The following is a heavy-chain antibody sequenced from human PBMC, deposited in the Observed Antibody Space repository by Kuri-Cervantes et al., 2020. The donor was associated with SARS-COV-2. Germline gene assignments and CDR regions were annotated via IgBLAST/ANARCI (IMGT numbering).Heavy chain of an antibody. CDR3: AKDRQNYGFWSGRDY. D-gene: IGHD3-3*01. J-gene: IGHJ4*02. V-gene: IGHV3-30*18. CDR1: GFNFRTYG. CDR2: ISFDGSNK. Sequence: GESLKISCAASGFNFRTYGLHWVRQAPGKGLEWVALISFDGSNKYYADSVKGRFTISRDNSKNTLYLQMNSLRTEDTAVYYCAKDRQNYGFWSGRDYWGQGTLVTVSS.